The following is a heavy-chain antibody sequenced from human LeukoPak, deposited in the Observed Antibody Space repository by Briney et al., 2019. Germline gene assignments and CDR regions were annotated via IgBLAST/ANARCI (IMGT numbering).Heavy chain of an antibody. CDR3: ARDMPRVDAFDI. J-gene: IGHJ3*02. CDR1: GGSISSSHW. CDR2: IYHSGST. D-gene: IGHD2-2*01. Sequence: PSETLSLTCAVSGGSISSSHWWSWVRQPPGKGLEWIGEIYHSGSTNYNPSLKSRVTISVDKSKNQFSLKLSFVTAADTAVYYCARDMPRVDAFDIWGQGTMVTVSS. V-gene: IGHV4-4*02.